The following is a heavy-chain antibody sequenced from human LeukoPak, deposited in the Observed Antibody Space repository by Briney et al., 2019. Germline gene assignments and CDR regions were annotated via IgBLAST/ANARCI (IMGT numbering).Heavy chain of an antibody. J-gene: IGHJ4*02. Sequence: SETLSLTCGVSGDSMSGYYWGWIRQPPGKGLEWIGSIYYSGSTYYNPSLKSRVTISVDTSKNQFSLKLSSVTAADTAVYYCARRYSSSWYFADHDYWGQGTLVTVSS. CDR1: GDSMSGYY. V-gene: IGHV4-39*01. D-gene: IGHD6-13*01. CDR2: IYYSGST. CDR3: ARRYSSSWYFADHDY.